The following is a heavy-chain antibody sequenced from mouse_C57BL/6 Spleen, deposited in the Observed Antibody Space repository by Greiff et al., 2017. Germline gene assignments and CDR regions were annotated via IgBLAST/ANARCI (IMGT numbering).Heavy chain of an antibody. D-gene: IGHD1-1*01. CDR1: GFTFSSYA. Sequence: EVKLMESGGGLVKPGGSLKLSCAASGFTFSSYAMSWVRQTPEKRLEWVATISDGGSYTYYPDNVKGRFTISRDNAKNNLYLQMSDLKSEDTAMYYCARDNYYGSSLADWGQGTLVTVAA. J-gene: IGHJ3*01. CDR3: ARDNYYGSSLAD. V-gene: IGHV5-4*01. CDR2: ISDGGSYT.